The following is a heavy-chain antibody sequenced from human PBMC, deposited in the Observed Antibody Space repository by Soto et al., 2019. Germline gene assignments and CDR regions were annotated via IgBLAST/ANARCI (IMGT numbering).Heavy chain of an antibody. CDR1: GFTFSSYA. D-gene: IGHD3-22*01. CDR2: ISGSGGST. V-gene: IGHV3-23*01. CDR3: AKEKYYYDSSGYYDLDY. Sequence: GGSLRLSCAASGFTFSSYAMSWVRQAPGKGLEWVSAISGSGGSTYYADSVKGRFTISRDNSKNTLYLQMNSLRAEDTAVYYCAKEKYYYDSSGYYDLDYWGQGTLVTVSS. J-gene: IGHJ4*02.